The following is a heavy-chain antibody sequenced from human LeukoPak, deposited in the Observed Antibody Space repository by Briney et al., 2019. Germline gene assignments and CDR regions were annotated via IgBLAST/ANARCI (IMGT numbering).Heavy chain of an antibody. Sequence: SETLSLTCAVYGGSFSSGGYYWSWIRQHPGKGLEWIGYIYYSGSTYYNPSLKSRVTIAVDTSKNQFSLKLSSVTAADTAVYYCARVSEGYDSSGYYEVYFDYWGQGTLVTVSS. CDR1: GGSFSSGGYY. J-gene: IGHJ4*02. CDR3: ARVSEGYDSSGYYEVYFDY. CDR2: IYYSGST. D-gene: IGHD3-22*01. V-gene: IGHV4-31*11.